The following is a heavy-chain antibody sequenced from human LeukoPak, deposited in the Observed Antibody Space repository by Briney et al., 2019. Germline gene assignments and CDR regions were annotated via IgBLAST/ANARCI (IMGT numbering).Heavy chain of an antibody. V-gene: IGHV4-38-2*02. D-gene: IGHD2-2*03. Sequence: SETLSLTCTVSGYSISSGYYWGWSRQPPGKGLEWIGSIYHSGSTYYNPSLKSRVTISVDTSKNQFSLKLSSVTAADTAVYYCARDGYCSSTSCYRGAFDIWGQGTMVTVSS. J-gene: IGHJ3*02. CDR1: GYSISSGYY. CDR3: ARDGYCSSTSCYRGAFDI. CDR2: IYHSGST.